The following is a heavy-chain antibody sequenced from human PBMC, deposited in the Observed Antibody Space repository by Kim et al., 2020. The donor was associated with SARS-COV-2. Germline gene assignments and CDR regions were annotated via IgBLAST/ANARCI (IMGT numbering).Heavy chain of an antibody. Sequence: NYNPSLKRRVTMSIDTSKKQFSLKLSSVTAADTAVYYCARDPHQGIAAYDYWGQGTLVTVSS. D-gene: IGHD6-13*01. CDR3: ARDPHQGIAAYDY. J-gene: IGHJ4*02. V-gene: IGHV4-4*06.